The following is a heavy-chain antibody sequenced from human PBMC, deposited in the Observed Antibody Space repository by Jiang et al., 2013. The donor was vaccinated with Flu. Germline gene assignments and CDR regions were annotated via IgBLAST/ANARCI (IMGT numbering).Heavy chain of an antibody. V-gene: IGHV5-10-1*01. CDR3: ATETGEQQLAFDY. Sequence: RISCKGSGYRLYQLLDQLGAPDARESLEWMGRIDPSDAYINYSPSFQGHVTISADKSISTAYLQWSSLKASDTAMYYCATETGEQQLAFDYWGQGTLVTVSS. CDR1: GYRLYQLL. D-gene: IGHD6-13*01. J-gene: IGHJ4*02. CDR2: IDPSDAYI.